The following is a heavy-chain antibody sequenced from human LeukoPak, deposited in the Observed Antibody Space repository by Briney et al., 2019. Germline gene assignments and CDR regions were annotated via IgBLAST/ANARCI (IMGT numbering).Heavy chain of an antibody. V-gene: IGHV3-23*01. CDR1: GFTFTSYA. Sequence: GGSLRLSCAASGFTFTSYAMSWVRQAPGKGLEWVSVISGSGGSTYYADSVKGRFTISRDNSKNTLYLQMNSLRAEDTAVYYCARMGIAGTYDAFDIRGRGTMVTVSS. CDR2: ISGSGGST. CDR3: ARMGIAGTYDAFDI. D-gene: IGHD6-13*01. J-gene: IGHJ3*02.